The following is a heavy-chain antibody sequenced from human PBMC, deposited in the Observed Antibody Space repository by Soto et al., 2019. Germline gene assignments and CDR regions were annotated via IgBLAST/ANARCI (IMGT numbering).Heavy chain of an antibody. D-gene: IGHD6-13*01. CDR3: ERDGSSWYTGWFDP. CDR2: INAGNGNT. V-gene: IGHV1-3*01. J-gene: IGHJ5*02. CDR1: GYTFTSYA. Sequence: GASVKVSCKASGYTFTSYAMHWVRQAPGQRLEWMGWINAGNGNTKYSQKFQGRVTITRDTSASTAYMELSSLRSEDTAVYYCERDGSSWYTGWFDPWGQGTLVNVSS.